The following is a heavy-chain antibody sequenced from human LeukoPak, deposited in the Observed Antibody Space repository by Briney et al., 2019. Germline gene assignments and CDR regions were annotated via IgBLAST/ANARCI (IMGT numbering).Heavy chain of an antibody. CDR3: ASVNTVMATFDY. D-gene: IGHD5-24*01. Sequence: SETLSLTCTVSGSSISSSYYGAWIRQPPGKGLEWIATISHSGSTYYNPSLKSRVTISADTSQNQHSLRLNSVTVADTAVYYCASVNTVMATFDYWGQGTPVTVSS. V-gene: IGHV4-38-2*02. CDR2: ISHSGST. J-gene: IGHJ4*02. CDR1: GSSISSSYY.